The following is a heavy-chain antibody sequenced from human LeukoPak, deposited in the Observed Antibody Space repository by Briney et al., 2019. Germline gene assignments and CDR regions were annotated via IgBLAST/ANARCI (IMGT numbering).Heavy chain of an antibody. CDR1: GYTFTGYY. CDR2: INPNSGGT. Sequence: ASVKVSCRASGYTFTGYYMHWVRQAPGQGLEWMGWINPNSGGTNYAQKFQGWVTMTRDTSISTAYMELSRLRSDDTAVYYCARETYYYGSLNYWGQGTLVTVSS. J-gene: IGHJ4*02. D-gene: IGHD3-10*01. V-gene: IGHV1-2*04. CDR3: ARETYYYGSLNY.